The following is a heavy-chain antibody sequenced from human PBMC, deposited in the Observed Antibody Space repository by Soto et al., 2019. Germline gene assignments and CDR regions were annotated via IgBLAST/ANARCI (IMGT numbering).Heavy chain of an antibody. Sequence: QVQLQQWGAGLLKPSETLSLTCAVYGGSFSGYYWSWIRPPPGKGLAWIGEINHSGSTNYNPSLKSRVTISVDTSKNQCSLKLSSVTAADTAVYYCARIVVVITSNYAFDIWGQGTMVTVSS. J-gene: IGHJ3*02. D-gene: IGHD3-22*01. CDR2: INHSGST. V-gene: IGHV4-34*01. CDR1: GGSFSGYY. CDR3: ARIVVVITSNYAFDI.